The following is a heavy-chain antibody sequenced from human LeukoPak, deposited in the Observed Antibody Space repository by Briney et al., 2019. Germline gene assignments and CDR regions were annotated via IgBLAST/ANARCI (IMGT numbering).Heavy chain of an antibody. J-gene: IGHJ4*02. Sequence: GESLKISCKGSGYSFTSYWIGWVRQMPGKGLEWMGRIDPSDSYTNYSPSFQGHVTISADKSISTAYLQWSSLKASDTAMYYCATSGEPLTGYLFDYWGQGTLVTVSS. CDR3: ATSGEPLTGYLFDY. CDR1: GYSFTSYW. D-gene: IGHD3-9*01. V-gene: IGHV5-10-1*01. CDR2: IDPSDSYT.